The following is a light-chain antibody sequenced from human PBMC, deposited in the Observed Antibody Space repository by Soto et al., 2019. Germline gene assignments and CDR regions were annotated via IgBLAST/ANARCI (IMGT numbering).Light chain of an antibody. J-gene: IGKJ3*01. CDR3: PQYGDSPLT. V-gene: IGKV3-20*01. CDR2: AAS. Sequence: ILLTQSPSTLSLSPGEGVTLSCRAGQSVTVNSLAWYQQKPGQAPRLLIYAASTRAAAVPDRFTGSGSGTDFALTISRLEPEDFGVYYCPQYGDSPLTSGPGTKVDIK. CDR1: QSVTVNS.